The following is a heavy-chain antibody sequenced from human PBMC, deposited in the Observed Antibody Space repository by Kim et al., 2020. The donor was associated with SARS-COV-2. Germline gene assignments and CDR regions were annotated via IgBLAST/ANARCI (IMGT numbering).Heavy chain of an antibody. V-gene: IGHV1-69*13. J-gene: IGHJ5*02. CDR3: ARPVSGTYAPWALDL. CDR2: ITPIFRTT. Sequence: SVKVSCKASGGTFRNHAVNWVRQAPGQGLEWMGGITPIFRTTNYAQKFQNRVTITADESTNTAYLELSSLRSEDSALYYCARPVSGTYAPWALDLWGQGTLVTVSP. CDR1: GGTFRNHA. D-gene: IGHD1-26*01.